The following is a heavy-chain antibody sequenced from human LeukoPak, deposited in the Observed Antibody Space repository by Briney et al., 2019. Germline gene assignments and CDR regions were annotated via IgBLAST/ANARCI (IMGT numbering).Heavy chain of an antibody. V-gene: IGHV4-30-4*01. CDR1: GGSISSYY. CDR2: MYYSGST. D-gene: IGHD3-22*01. J-gene: IGHJ5*02. CDR3: ARPYYYDSRIDP. Sequence: SETLSLTRTVSGGSISSYYWSWIRQPPGKGLEWIAYMYYSGSTYYNPSLKSRVTMSADTSKNQLSLKLSSVTAADTAVYYCARPYYYDSRIDPWGQGILVTVSS.